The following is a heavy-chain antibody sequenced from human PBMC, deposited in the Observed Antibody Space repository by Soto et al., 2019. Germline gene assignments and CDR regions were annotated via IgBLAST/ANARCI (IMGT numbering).Heavy chain of an antibody. Sequence: QVQLVESGGGVVQPGRSLRLSCAASGFTFSSYGRHWFRQAPGKGLEGVAVISYDGSNKYYADSVKGRFTISRDNSKNTLYLQMNSLRAEDTAVYYCAKDPNPYCSGGSCSYFDYWGQGTLVTVSS. CDR3: AKDPNPYCSGGSCSYFDY. V-gene: IGHV3-30*18. J-gene: IGHJ4*02. D-gene: IGHD2-15*01. CDR1: GFTFSSYG. CDR2: ISYDGSNK.